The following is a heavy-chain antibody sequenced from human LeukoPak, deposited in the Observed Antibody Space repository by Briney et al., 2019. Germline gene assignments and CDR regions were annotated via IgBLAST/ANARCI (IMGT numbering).Heavy chain of an antibody. J-gene: IGHJ4*02. CDR2: INHSGGT. V-gene: IGHV4-34*01. CDR3: ARGSGYSYGYPFDY. Sequence: SETLSLTCAVYGGSFSGYYWSWIRQPPGKGLEWIGEINHSGGTKYNPSLKSRVTISVDTSKNQFSLKLSSVTAADTAMYYCARGSGYSYGYPFDYWGQGTLVTVSS. CDR1: GGSFSGYY. D-gene: IGHD5-18*01.